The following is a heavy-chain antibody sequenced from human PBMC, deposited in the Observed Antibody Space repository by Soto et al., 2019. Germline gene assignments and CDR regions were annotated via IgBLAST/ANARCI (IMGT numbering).Heavy chain of an antibody. V-gene: IGHV3-23*01. J-gene: IGHJ4*02. CDR1: GGSISSSN. Sequence: ETLSLTCAVSGGSISSSNWWSWVRQAPGKGLEWVSAISGSGGSTYYADSVKGRFTISRDNSKNTLYLQMNSLRAEDTAVYYCAKEGTQWDYWGQGTLVTVSS. CDR3: AKEGTQWDY. D-gene: IGHD1-1*01. CDR2: ISGSGGST.